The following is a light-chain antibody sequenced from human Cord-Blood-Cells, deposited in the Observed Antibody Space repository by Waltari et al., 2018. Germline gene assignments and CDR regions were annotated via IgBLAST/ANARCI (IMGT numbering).Light chain of an antibody. Sequence: IGVTQSPLSLPVTSGGPASIPCRSSQTLLPTNGYNYLDWYLQKPGQSPQLLIYLVSNRASGVPDRFSGSGSGRDFTLKSSRVEAEDVGVYYCMQALQTPLTFGGGTKVEIK. J-gene: IGKJ4*01. CDR3: MQALQTPLT. V-gene: IGKV2-28*01. CDR1: QTLLPTNGYNY. CDR2: LVS.